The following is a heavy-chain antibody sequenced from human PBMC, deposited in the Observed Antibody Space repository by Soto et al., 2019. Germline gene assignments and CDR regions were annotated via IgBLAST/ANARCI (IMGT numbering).Heavy chain of an antibody. Sequence: QVQLVQSGAEVKKPGASVKVSCKASGYTFTSYGICWVRQAPGQGLEWMGWISAYNGNTNYAQKLQGRVTMTTDTSTSTAYMELRSLRSDDTAVYYCARAISPSFDWVLAVAGTESLDYWGQGTLVTVSS. CDR1: GYTFTSYG. D-gene: IGHD6-19*01. CDR2: ISAYNGNT. CDR3: ARAISPSFDWVLAVAGTESLDY. J-gene: IGHJ4*02. V-gene: IGHV1-18*01.